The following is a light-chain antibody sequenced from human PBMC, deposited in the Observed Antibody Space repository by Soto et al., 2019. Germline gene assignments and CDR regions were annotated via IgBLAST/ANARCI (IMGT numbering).Light chain of an antibody. CDR1: SSDVGGYNY. Sequence: QSALPQPRSVSGSPGQSVTISCTGTSSDVGGYNYVSWYQQHPGKAPKLVIYDVSKRPSGVPDRFSGVKSGNTSSLTISGLRGEYESDYSCCSYAGAYIDAFGTGTKGAVL. V-gene: IGLV2-11*01. J-gene: IGLJ1*01. CDR3: CSYAGAYIDA. CDR2: DVS.